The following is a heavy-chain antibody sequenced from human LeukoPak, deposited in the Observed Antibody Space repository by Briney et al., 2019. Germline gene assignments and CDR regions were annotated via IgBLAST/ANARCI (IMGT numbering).Heavy chain of an antibody. CDR3: ARAGSSWYDGMDV. CDR2: INTNTGNP. V-gene: IGHV7-4-1*02. J-gene: IGHJ6*02. D-gene: IGHD6-13*01. Sequence: GWINTNTGNPTYAQGFTGRFVFSLDTSVSTAYLQISSLKAEDTAVYYCARAGSSWYDGMDVWGQGTTVTVSS.